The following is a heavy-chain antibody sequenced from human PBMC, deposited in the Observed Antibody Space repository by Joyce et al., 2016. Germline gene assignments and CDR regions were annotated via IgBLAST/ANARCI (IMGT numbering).Heavy chain of an antibody. D-gene: IGHD3-22*01. CDR3: ARDQGRSYYYDSSGYYAGYFDY. CDR1: GGSITSSSLY. CDR2: MYYSGST. Sequence: GGSITSSSLYWGWIRQPPGKGLEWIGTMYYSGSTYYNPSFKCRGTISVGTSRNQFSLKLSSVTAADTAVYYCARDQGRSYYYDSSGYYAGYFDYWGQGILVTVSS. J-gene: IGHJ4*02. V-gene: IGHV4-39*07.